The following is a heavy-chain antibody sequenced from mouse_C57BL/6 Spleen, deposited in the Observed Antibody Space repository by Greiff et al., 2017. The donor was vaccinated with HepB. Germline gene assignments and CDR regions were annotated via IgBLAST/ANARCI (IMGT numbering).Heavy chain of an antibody. CDR1: GYAFSSSW. CDR3: ATDYYGSSPFAY. CDR2: IYPGDGDT. D-gene: IGHD1-1*01. J-gene: IGHJ3*01. V-gene: IGHV1-82*01. Sequence: QVQLQQSGPELVKPGASVKISCKASGYAFSSSWMNWVKQRPGKGLEWIGRIYPGDGDTNYNGKFKGKATLTADKSSSTAYMQLSSRTSEDSAVYFCATDYYGSSPFAYWGQGTLVTVSA.